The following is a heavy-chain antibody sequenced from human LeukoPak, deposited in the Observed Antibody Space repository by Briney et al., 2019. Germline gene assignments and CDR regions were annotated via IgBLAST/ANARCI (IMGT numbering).Heavy chain of an antibody. CDR3: ARQGGGFWYFDL. Sequence: SQTLSITCTVSGGCISSYSCSLIRQPPPKRLDWIGYIYYSGSTNYNPSLKSRVTISVDTSKNQFSLKLSSVTAADTAVYYCARQGGGFWYFDLWGRGTLVTVSS. V-gene: IGHV4-59*08. CDR2: IYYSGST. D-gene: IGHD6-25*01. CDR1: GGCISSYS. J-gene: IGHJ2*01.